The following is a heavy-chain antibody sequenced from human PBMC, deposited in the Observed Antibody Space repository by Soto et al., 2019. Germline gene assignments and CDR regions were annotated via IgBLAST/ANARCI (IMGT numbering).Heavy chain of an antibody. J-gene: IGHJ4*02. D-gene: IGHD6-13*01. CDR1: GFTVSSNY. CDR3: ARDSPTAAGIPSDY. V-gene: IGHV3-53*05. CDR2: IYSGGST. Sequence: PGGSLRLSCAASGFTVSSNYMSWVRQAPGKGLEWVSVIYSGGSTYYADSVKGRFTISRDNSKNTLYLQMNSLRAEDTAVYYCARDSPTAAGIPSDYWGQGTLVTVSS.